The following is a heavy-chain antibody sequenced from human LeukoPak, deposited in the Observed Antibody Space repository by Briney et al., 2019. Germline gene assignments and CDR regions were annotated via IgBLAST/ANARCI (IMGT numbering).Heavy chain of an antibody. CDR1: GFTFTSSW. CDR2: INGDGSST. J-gene: IGHJ4*02. D-gene: IGHD5-24*01. Sequence: PGGSLRLSCAASGFTFTSSWMHWVRQAPGKGLVWVSRINGDGSSTSYADSVKGRFTISRDNAKNTVYLQMNSLRAEDTAVYYCAKMDLGWGQGTLVTVSS. CDR3: AKMDLG. V-gene: IGHV3-74*01.